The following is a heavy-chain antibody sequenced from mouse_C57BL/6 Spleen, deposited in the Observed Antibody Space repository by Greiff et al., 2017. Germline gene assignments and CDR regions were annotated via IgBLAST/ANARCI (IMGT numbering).Heavy chain of an antibody. J-gene: IGHJ4*01. Sequence: VQLQQSGAELVKPGASVKLSCNASGYTFTEYTIHWVKQRSGQGLEWIGWFYPGSGSIKYNEKFKDKATLTADKSSSTVYMELSRLTSEDSAVYFCARHEGSHYYGPYYAMDYWGQGTSVTVSS. CDR2: FYPGSGSI. CDR3: ARHEGSHYYGPYYAMDY. CDR1: GYTFTEYT. V-gene: IGHV1-62-2*01. D-gene: IGHD2-1*01.